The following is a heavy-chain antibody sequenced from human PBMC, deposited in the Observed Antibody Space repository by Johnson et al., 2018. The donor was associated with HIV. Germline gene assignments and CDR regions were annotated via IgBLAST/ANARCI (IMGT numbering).Heavy chain of an antibody. D-gene: IGHD3-3*01. Sequence: QVQLVESGGGVVQPGGSLRLSCPASGFTFSSYGMHWVRQAPGKGLEWVAFIRYDGSNKYYVDSVKGRFPISRDNSKNTLYLQMNSLRAEDTALYYCARDRGGPERNYDFWSGYYGGDAFDIWGQGTMVTVSS. V-gene: IGHV3-30*02. CDR2: IRYDGSNK. J-gene: IGHJ3*02. CDR1: GFTFSSYG. CDR3: ARDRGGPERNYDFWSGYYGGDAFDI.